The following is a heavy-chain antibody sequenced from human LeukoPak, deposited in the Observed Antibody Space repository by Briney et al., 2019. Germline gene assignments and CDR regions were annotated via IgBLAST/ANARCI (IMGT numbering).Heavy chain of an antibody. CDR1: GFTFSSYS. D-gene: IGHD4-17*01. CDR2: ISSSSSYI. V-gene: IGHV3-21*01. Sequence: GGSLRLSCAASGFTFSSYSMNWVRQAPGKGLEWVSSISSSSSYIYYADSVKGRFTISRDNAKNSLYLQMNSLRAEDTAVYYCARVGPMTTVTRAYYYYYGMDVWGQGTTVTVSS. J-gene: IGHJ6*02. CDR3: ARVGPMTTVTRAYYYYYGMDV.